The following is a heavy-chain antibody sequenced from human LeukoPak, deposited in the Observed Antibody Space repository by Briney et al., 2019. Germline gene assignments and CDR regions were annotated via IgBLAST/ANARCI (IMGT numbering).Heavy chain of an antibody. CDR3: ASESPKPD. CDR2: ISSGGTTM. J-gene: IGHJ4*02. Sequence: GGSLRLSCAASGFTFTTYEMYWVRQAPGKGLEWVSYISSGGTTMYYADSVKGRFTISRDNAKNSLYLQMNSLRAEDTAVYDCASESPKPDWGQGTLVTVSS. CDR1: GFTFTTYE. V-gene: IGHV3-48*03.